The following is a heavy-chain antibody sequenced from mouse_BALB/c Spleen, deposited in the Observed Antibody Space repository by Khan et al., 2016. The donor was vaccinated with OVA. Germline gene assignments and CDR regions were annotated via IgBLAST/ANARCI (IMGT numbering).Heavy chain of an antibody. CDR1: GYTFSNYW. J-gene: IGHJ2*01. CDR3: ARDRIDY. CDR2: INPSSGHT. V-gene: IGHV1-7*01. Sequence: QIQLVQSGAELAKPGASVKMSCKASGYTFSNYWIHWVKQRPGQGLEWIGYINPSSGHTYYNQTFNDKATLTTDKSSSTAYMQLSSLTSEDSAVYYCARDRIDYWGKGTTLTVSS.